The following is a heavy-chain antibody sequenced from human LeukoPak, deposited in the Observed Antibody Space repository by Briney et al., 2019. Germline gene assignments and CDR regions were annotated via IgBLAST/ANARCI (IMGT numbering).Heavy chain of an antibody. J-gene: IGHJ4*02. CDR2: IWNDGSNK. CDR3: ARAYSGSYFLDY. V-gene: IGHV3-33*01. D-gene: IGHD1-26*01. CDR1: GFTFSSYG. Sequence: GGSLRLSCAASGFTFSSYGMHWVRQAPGKGLEWVAVIWNDGSNKYYADSVKGRFTISRDNSKNTLYLQMNSLRAEDTAVYYCARAYSGSYFLDYWGQGTLVTVSS.